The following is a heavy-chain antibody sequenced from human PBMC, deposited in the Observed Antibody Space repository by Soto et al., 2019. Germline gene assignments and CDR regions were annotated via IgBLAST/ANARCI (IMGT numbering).Heavy chain of an antibody. Sequence: QVQLQESGPGLVKPSETLSLTCSFSGGSMSRYYWSWIRQPPGKGLEWIGNIHETGSTNYNASLKNRVTISLDTSKSAFTLHLTSVTAADTAVYYCARDVRPTGRAYFDLWGRGTLVTVSS. CDR1: GGSMSRYY. CDR2: IHETGST. D-gene: IGHD1-1*01. CDR3: ARDVRPTGRAYFDL. J-gene: IGHJ2*01. V-gene: IGHV4-59*12.